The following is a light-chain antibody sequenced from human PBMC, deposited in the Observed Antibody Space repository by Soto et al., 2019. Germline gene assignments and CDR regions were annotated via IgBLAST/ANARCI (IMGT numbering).Light chain of an antibody. CDR3: QQYGSSPRT. CDR1: QSVTSPF. V-gene: IGKV3-20*01. CDR2: STS. J-gene: IGKJ1*01. Sequence: EIVLTQSPDTLSLSPGERATLSCRASQSVTSPFLAWYQQKAGQPPRLLIYSTSGRATGIPDRFSGSGSGTDFTLTISSLQPEDSGVYYCQQYGSSPRTFGQGTRWIS.